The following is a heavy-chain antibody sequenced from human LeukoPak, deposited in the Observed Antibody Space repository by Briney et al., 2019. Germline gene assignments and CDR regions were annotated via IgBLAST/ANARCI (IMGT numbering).Heavy chain of an antibody. CDR3: ARAYQWELLPFDY. CDR1: GYTFTGYY. Sequence: GASVKVSCKASGYTFTGYYMHWVRQAPGQGLEWMGWINPNSGGTNYAQKFQGRVTMTRDTSISTAYMELSRLRSDDTAVYYCARAYQWELLPFDYWGQGTLVTVSS. V-gene: IGHV1-2*02. CDR2: INPNSGGT. J-gene: IGHJ4*02. D-gene: IGHD1-26*01.